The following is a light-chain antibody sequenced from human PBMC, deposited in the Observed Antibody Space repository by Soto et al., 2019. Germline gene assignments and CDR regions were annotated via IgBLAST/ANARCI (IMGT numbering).Light chain of an antibody. CDR1: SSDVGGYNY. CDR3: SSYAGSKGV. V-gene: IGLV2-8*01. J-gene: IGLJ1*01. Sequence: QSVLTPPPSASGSPGQSVTISCTGTSSDVGGYNYVSWYQQHPGKAPKLMIYEVSKRPSGVPDRFSGSKSGNTASLTVSGLQAEDEADYYCSSYAGSKGVSGTGTKVTVL. CDR2: EVS.